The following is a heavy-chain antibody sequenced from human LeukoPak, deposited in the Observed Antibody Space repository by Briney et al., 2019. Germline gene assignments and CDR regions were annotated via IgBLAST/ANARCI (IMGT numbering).Heavy chain of an antibody. J-gene: IGHJ4*02. Sequence: SGPTLVKPTQTLTLTCTFSDFSLSTPGMGVGWISQPPGKALEWLAFIYYDDDKRYSPSLRSRLTITRDTSKNQVVLAMTNMDPVDTATYYCAHLVVTIDWRSYFDYWGQGALVTVSS. D-gene: IGHD3-9*01. CDR3: AHLVVTIDWRSYFDY. CDR1: DFSLSTPGMG. V-gene: IGHV2-5*02. CDR2: IYYDDDK.